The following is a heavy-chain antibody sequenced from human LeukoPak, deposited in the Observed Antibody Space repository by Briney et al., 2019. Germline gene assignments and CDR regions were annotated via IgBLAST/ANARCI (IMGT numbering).Heavy chain of an antibody. J-gene: IGHJ5*02. CDR2: INHSGST. CDR3: ARAVVVVAYARWFDP. Sequence: SETLSLTCTVSGGSISSSSYYWGWIRQPPGKGLEWIGEINHSGSTNYNPSLKSRVTISVDTSKNQFSLKLSSVTAADTAVYYCARAVVVVAYARWFDPWGQGTLVTVSS. D-gene: IGHD2-8*02. CDR1: GGSISSSSYY. V-gene: IGHV4-39*07.